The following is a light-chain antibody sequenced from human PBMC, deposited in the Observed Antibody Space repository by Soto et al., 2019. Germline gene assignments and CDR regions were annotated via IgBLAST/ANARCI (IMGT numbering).Light chain of an antibody. J-gene: IGKJ5*01. CDR1: QGISSS. Sequence: DIQLTQSPSFLSASVGDRVTITCRASQGISSSLAWYQQKPGKAPKLLIYSASTLQGGVPSRFSGSGSGTEFTLTISSLQPEDFAAYYCQQLHNYPLTFGQGTLLEIK. CDR3: QQLHNYPLT. V-gene: IGKV1-9*01. CDR2: SAS.